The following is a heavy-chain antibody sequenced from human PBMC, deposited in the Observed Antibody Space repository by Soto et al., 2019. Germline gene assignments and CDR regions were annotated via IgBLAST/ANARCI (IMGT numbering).Heavy chain of an antibody. Sequence: QVQLVQSGAEVKKPGASVKVSCEASGYTFTTYGISWVRQAPGQGLEWMGWINGYTGNTKYAQRFQGRVTMTRDTSTSIAYMKVRRLISDDTDGYYCARNDVEYCAKYYYGKDAWGQGTTVTVSS. J-gene: IGHJ6*02. CDR2: INGYTGNT. V-gene: IGHV1-18*04. D-gene: IGHD2-21*01. CDR1: GYTFTTYG. CDR3: ARNDVEYCAKYYYGKDA.